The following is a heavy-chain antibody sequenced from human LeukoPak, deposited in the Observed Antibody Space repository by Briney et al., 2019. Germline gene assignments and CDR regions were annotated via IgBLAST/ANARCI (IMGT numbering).Heavy chain of an antibody. Sequence: SETLSLTCAVYGGSFSGYYWSWIRQPPGKGLEWIGEINHSGSTNYNPSLKSRVTISVDTSKSQFSLKLSSVTAADTAVYYCARHGGHGGNSPPYYWGQGTLVTVSS. J-gene: IGHJ4*02. CDR3: ARHGGHGGNSPPYY. CDR2: INHSGST. CDR1: GGSFSGYY. V-gene: IGHV4-34*01. D-gene: IGHD4-23*01.